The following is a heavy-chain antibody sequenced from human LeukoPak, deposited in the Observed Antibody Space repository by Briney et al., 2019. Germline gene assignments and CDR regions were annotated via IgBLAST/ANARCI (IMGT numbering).Heavy chain of an antibody. D-gene: IGHD3-22*01. CDR2: ISGYGGTT. V-gene: IGHV3-23*01. CDR1: GFTFSNYA. Sequence: GESLRLSCAASGFTFSNYAMSWVRQAPGKGLEWVSTISGYGGTTYFADSVKGRFTISRDNSKNTLYLQMNSLRAEDTAVYYCARGGYYFEYYFDYWGQGTLVTVSS. CDR3: ARGGYYFEYYFDY. J-gene: IGHJ4*02.